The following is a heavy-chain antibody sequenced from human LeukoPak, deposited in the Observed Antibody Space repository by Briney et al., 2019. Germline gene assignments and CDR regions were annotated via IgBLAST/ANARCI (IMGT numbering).Heavy chain of an antibody. CDR2: ISGSGGST. CDR1: GFTFSSYA. J-gene: IGHJ4*02. CDR3: AKGSIAAAAPYYFDY. D-gene: IGHD6-13*01. Sequence: GGSLRLSCAASGFTFSSYAMSWVRQAPGKGLEWVSAISGSGGSTYYADSVKGRFIISRDNSKNTLYLQMNSLRAEDTAVYYCAKGSIAAAAPYYFDYWGQGTLVTVSS. V-gene: IGHV3-23*01.